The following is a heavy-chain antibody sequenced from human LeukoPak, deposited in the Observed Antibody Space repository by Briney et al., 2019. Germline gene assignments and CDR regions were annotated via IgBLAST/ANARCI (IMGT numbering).Heavy chain of an antibody. CDR1: GFTFRSYA. D-gene: IGHD6-19*01. CDR3: AKDIVAVAVGTLDY. V-gene: IGHV3-23*01. CDR2: ISDSGDGT. Sequence: PGGSLRLSCAGSGFTFRSYAMSWVRQSPVKGLEWVSAISDSGDGTYYADSVKGRFTSSRDNSKKTLYLQMNSLRAEDTAVYYCAKDIVAVAVGTLDYWGQGTLVTVSS. J-gene: IGHJ4*02.